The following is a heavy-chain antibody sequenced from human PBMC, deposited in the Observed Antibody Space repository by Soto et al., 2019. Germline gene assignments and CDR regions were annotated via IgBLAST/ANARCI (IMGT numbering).Heavy chain of an antibody. Sequence: QVQLVQSGAEVKKPGASVKVSCKASGYSFTDYGFTWVRQAPGQGLEWMGWVNTYKGNTNYAQKFQGRVTMTTDTSTSTAYMELRGLRSDDTALYYCARERGNYMYFDYWGQGTLVIVSS. J-gene: IGHJ4*02. CDR2: VNTYKGNT. CDR1: GYSFTDYG. CDR3: ARERGNYMYFDY. V-gene: IGHV1-18*01. D-gene: IGHD1-7*01.